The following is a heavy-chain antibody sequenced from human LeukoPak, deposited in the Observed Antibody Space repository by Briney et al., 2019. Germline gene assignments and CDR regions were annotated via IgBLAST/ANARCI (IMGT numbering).Heavy chain of an antibody. CDR2: ISGSGGST. J-gene: IGHJ4*02. Sequence: GGSLRLSCAASGFTLRNYAMSWVRQAPGKGLEWVSAISGSGGSTYYADSVKGRFTISRDNSKNTLYLQMNSLRAEDTAVYYCAKFRLNWGFGELYGLVGNYFDYWGQGTLVTVSS. CDR1: GFTLRNYA. V-gene: IGHV3-23*01. CDR3: AKFRLNWGFGELYGLVGNYFDY. D-gene: IGHD3-10*01.